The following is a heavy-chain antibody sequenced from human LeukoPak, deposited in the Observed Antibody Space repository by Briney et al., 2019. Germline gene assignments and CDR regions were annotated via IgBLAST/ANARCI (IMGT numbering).Heavy chain of an antibody. V-gene: IGHV3-23*01. Sequence: PGGSLRLSCAASGLTVSSNCMSWVRQAPGKGLEWVSAISGSGGSTYYADSVKGRFTISRDNSKNTLYLQMNSLRAEDTAVYYCAKGPYSGFSWGQGTLVTVSS. CDR3: AKGPYSGFS. CDR2: ISGSGGST. J-gene: IGHJ5*02. D-gene: IGHD1-26*01. CDR1: GLTVSSNC.